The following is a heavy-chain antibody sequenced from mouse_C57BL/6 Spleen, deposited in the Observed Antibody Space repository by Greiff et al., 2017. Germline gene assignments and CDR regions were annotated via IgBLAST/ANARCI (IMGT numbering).Heavy chain of an antibody. CDR2: ISSGGDYI. V-gene: IGHV5-9-1*02. CDR3: TNDYDGDYYAMDY. J-gene: IGHJ4*01. D-gene: IGHD2-4*01. CDR1: GFTFSSYA. Sequence: EVNLVESGEGLVKPGGSLKLSCAASGFTFSSYAMSWVRQTPEKRLEWVAYISSGGDYIYYADTVKGRFTISRDNARNTLYLQMSSLKSEDTAMYYCTNDYDGDYYAMDYWGQGTSVTVSS.